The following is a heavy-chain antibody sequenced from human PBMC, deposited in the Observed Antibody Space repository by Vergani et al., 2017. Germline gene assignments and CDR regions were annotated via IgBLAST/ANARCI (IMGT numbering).Heavy chain of an antibody. V-gene: IGHV1-2*02. CDR2: INPNSGGT. CDR1: GYTFTDYF. Sequence: QVQLVQSGAEVKKPGASVKVSCKASGYTFTDYFMHWVRQAPGQGLEWMGWINPNSGGTNYAQNFQGRVTMTRDTSIRTAYMELRNLRSDDTAVYYCASVGTSSNRDYFDYWGQGTLVTVSS. D-gene: IGHD2-2*01. CDR3: ASVGTSSNRDYFDY. J-gene: IGHJ4*02.